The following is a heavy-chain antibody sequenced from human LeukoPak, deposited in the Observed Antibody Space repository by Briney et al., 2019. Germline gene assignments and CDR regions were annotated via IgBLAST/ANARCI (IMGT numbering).Heavy chain of an antibody. CDR2: IIPIFGTA. Sequence: SVKVSCKASGYTFTSYDINWVRQAPGQGLEWMGGIIPIFGTANYAQKFQGRVTITADESTSTAYMELSSLRSEDTAVYYCARPFGMVQGVMADYYYMDVWGKGTTVTVSS. CDR1: GYTFTSYD. D-gene: IGHD3-10*01. CDR3: ARPFGMVQGVMADYYYMDV. V-gene: IGHV1-69*13. J-gene: IGHJ6*03.